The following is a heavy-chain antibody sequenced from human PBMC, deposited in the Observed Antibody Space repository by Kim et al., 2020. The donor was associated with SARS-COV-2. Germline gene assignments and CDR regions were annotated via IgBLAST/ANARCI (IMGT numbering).Heavy chain of an antibody. CDR1: GLTFGTVW. CDR3: TTALPTASLYGMEV. Sequence: GGSLRLSCEVSGLTFGTVWMHWVRQVPGKGLVWVSRIKSDGSRTNYADFVEGRFTISRDSARNTLYLQMDSLRVDDTAMYYCTTALPTASLYGMEVWGQGTTVTVSS. V-gene: IGHV3-74*01. D-gene: IGHD1-1*01. J-gene: IGHJ6*02. CDR2: IKSDGSRT.